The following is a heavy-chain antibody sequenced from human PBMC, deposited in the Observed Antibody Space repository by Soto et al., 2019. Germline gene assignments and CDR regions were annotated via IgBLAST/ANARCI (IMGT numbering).Heavy chain of an antibody. D-gene: IGHD2-2*01. CDR1: SGPISSPNW. CDR3: ARQYQVRRMSFVI. Sequence: QVQLQESGPGLVKPSGTLSLTCAVSSGPISSPNWWTWVRQPPGKGLEWIGEIYHSGSTNYNPSLKGRLTISVDKSTNHLTLNLNSVTAADTAVYYCARQYQVRRMSFVIWGQGTMVTVSS. J-gene: IGHJ3*02. CDR2: IYHSGST. V-gene: IGHV4-4*02.